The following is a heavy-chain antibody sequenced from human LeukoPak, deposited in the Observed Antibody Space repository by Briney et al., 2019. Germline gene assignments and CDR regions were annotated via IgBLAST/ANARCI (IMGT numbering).Heavy chain of an antibody. CDR1: GGSISSSNYY. CDR3: AATTVPQREYFDY. CDR2: IFYSGST. V-gene: IGHV4-39*07. D-gene: IGHD4-17*01. Sequence: SETLSLTCTVSGGSISSSNYYWGWIRQPPGKGLEWIGSIFYSGSTYYNPSLKSRVTISVDRSKNQFSLKLSSVTAADTAVYYCAATTVPQREYFDYWGQGTLVTVSS. J-gene: IGHJ4*02.